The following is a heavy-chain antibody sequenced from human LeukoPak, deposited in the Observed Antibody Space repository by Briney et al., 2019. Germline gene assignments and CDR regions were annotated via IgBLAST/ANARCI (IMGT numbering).Heavy chain of an antibody. CDR3: TRVSLGASGDY. Sequence: GGSLRLSCAASGFTFSSYSMNWVRQAPGKGLEWVANIKPDGSDKYYVDSVKGRFTISRDNAKNSLYLQMNSLRVEDTAVYYCTRVSLGASGDYWGQGTLVIVSS. CDR1: GFTFSSYS. J-gene: IGHJ4*02. V-gene: IGHV3-7*03. D-gene: IGHD1-26*01. CDR2: IKPDGSDK.